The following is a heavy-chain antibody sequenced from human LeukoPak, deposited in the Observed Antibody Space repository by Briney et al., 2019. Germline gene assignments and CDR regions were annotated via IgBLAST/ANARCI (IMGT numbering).Heavy chain of an antibody. CDR1: RYTFTRYL. V-gene: IGHV1-2*02. D-gene: IGHD6-19*01. CDR3: SRSLAGTWGPLDY. J-gene: IGHJ4*02. Sequence: ASVNVSCKPSRYTFTRYLIHGLRQAPGQEREWMGWINPNSGGKDYAQKFLGRVTMTRVTSISTPYMELSSLRSDDTAVYYCSRSLAGTWGPLDYWGQGTLVTVSS. CDR2: INPNSGGK.